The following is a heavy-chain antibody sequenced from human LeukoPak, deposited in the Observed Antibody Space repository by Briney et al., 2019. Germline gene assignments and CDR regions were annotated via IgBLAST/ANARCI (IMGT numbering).Heavy chain of an antibody. CDR1: GFTFSFYG. V-gene: IGHV3-30*03. CDR3: ARVRGGYSYGYSDY. D-gene: IGHD5-18*01. J-gene: IGHJ4*02. Sequence: PGGSLRLSCAASGFTFSFYGIHWVRQAPGKGLEWVAVISHDGTNKYYEDSVKGRFTISRDNSKDTLYLQMNSLRAEDTAVYHCARVRGGYSYGYSDYWGQGTLVTVSS. CDR2: ISHDGTNK.